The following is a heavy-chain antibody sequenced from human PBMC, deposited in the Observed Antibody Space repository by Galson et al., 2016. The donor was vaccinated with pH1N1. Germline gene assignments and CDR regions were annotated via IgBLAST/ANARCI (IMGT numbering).Heavy chain of an antibody. V-gene: IGHV3-30*04. CDR3: ASDSEYSGHEGFH. D-gene: IGHD5-12*01. Sequence: SLRLSCAASGFTFTSYAMHWVRQAPGKGLEWVAVILYDGTNEYYADSVKGRFTISRDKTQSTVYLQMNSLRTEDTAVYYCASDSEYSGHEGFHWAQGTLVIVPS. CDR2: ILYDGTNE. J-gene: IGHJ4*02. CDR1: GFTFTSYA.